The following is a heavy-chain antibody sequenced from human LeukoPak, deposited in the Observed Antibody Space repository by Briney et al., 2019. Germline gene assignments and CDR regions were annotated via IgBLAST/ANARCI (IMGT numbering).Heavy chain of an antibody. CDR2: MNPNSGNT. CDR3: ARVGGGSRDAFDI. CDR1: GYTFSRYD. V-gene: IGHV1-8*01. D-gene: IGHD2-15*01. Sequence: GASVKVSCKASGYTFSRYDFNWVRQATAQGLEWMGWMNPNSGNTGYAQKFQGRVTMTRNSSKSTAYLALQSLRSEDTAASYCARVGGGSRDAFDIWGRGTIVSVSS. J-gene: IGHJ3*02.